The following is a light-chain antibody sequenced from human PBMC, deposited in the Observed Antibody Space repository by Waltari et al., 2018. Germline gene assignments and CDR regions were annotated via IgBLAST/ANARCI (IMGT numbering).Light chain of an antibody. Sequence: QSVLTQPPSVSGTPGQRVTISCSGSVSNIGGNSVNWYQQLPETAPKLLIYNTNQGPSGVPDRLSASKSGTSASLAITGLQSADEAYYYCAAWDDSLGAVFGGGTELTVL. J-gene: IGLJ3*02. V-gene: IGLV1-44*01. CDR2: NTN. CDR1: VSNIGGNS. CDR3: AAWDDSLGAV.